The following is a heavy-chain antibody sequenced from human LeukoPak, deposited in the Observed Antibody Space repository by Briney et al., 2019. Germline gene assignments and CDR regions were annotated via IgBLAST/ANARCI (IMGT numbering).Heavy chain of an antibody. CDR1: GFTFSDYY. D-gene: IGHD2-15*01. J-gene: IGHJ4*02. CDR3: ARGDCSAGSCYLSLTTIDY. V-gene: IGHV3-11*04. Sequence: GGSLRLCCAASGFTFSDYYMSWIRHAPGKGLEWISYISISGSNIYYADSVKGRFTISRDNAKNSLYLQMNSLRAEDTAVYYCARGDCSAGSCYLSLTTIDYWGQGTLVTVSS. CDR2: ISISGSNI.